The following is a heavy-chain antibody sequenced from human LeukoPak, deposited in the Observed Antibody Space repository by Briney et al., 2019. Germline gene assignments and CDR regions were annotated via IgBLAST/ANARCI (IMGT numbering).Heavy chain of an antibody. V-gene: IGHV3-21*01. CDR3: ARGSDFGVVPNWFDP. CDR2: ISSSSSYI. CDR1: GFTFSSYS. J-gene: IGHJ5*02. Sequence: GGSLRLSCAASGFTFSSYSMNWVRRAPGKGLEWVSSISSSSSYIYYADSVKGRFTISRDNAKNSLYLQMNSLRAEDTAVYYCARGSDFGVVPNWFDPWGQGTLVTVSS. D-gene: IGHD3-3*01.